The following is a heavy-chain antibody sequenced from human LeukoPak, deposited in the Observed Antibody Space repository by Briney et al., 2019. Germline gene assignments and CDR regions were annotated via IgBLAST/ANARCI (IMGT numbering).Heavy chain of an antibody. J-gene: IGHJ4*02. CDR3: AKDGIAAAGRGLYYFDY. V-gene: IGHV3-43*02. CDR1: GFTFDDYA. CDR2: ISGDGGYT. D-gene: IGHD6-13*01. Sequence: PGGSLRLSCAASGFTFDDYAMHWVRQTPGKGLEWVSLISGDGGYTYYADSVKGRFTISRGNSRKSLYLQMNSLRTEDTALYHCAKDGIAAAGRGLYYFDYWGQGTLVTVSS.